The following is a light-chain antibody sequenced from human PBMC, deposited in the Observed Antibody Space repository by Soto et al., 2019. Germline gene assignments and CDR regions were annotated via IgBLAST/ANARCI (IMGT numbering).Light chain of an antibody. Sequence: QSALTQPASVSGSPGQSITISCTGTSSDVGGYNYVSWYQQLPGEVPKLIIFEVSNRPSGVSNRFSGSKSCNTASLTISGLQAEDEADYYCSSFATGSLGLFGGGTKLTVL. CDR2: EVS. V-gene: IGLV2-14*01. CDR1: SSDVGGYNY. CDR3: SSFATGSLGL. J-gene: IGLJ2*01.